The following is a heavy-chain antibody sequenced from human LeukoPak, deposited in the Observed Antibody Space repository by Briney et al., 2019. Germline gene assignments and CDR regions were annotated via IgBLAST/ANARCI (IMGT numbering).Heavy chain of an antibody. J-gene: IGHJ4*02. D-gene: IGHD4-17*01. CDR1: GYTFTGYY. Sequence: ASVKVYCKASGYTFTGYYIHWVRQAPRQGLEWMGWINPNSGDTKYAQNFQGRVTMTRDTSISTAYMELSSLRSVDTAVYYCARSKSSDYGDRYYFDSWGQGTLVTVSS. CDR2: INPNSGDT. CDR3: ARSKSSDYGDRYYFDS. V-gene: IGHV1-2*02.